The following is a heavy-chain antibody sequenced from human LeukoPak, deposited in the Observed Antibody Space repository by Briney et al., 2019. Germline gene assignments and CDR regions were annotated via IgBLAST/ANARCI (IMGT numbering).Heavy chain of an antibody. D-gene: IGHD1-14*01. CDR3: AREYLSTGGFDY. CDR2: ISAYNGNT. CDR1: GYTFTIYG. Sequence: ASVKVSCKASGYTFTIYGISWVRQAPGQGLEWMGWISAYNGNTNYAQKLQGRVTMTTDTSTSTAYMELRSLRSEDTAVYYCAREYLSTGGFDYWGQGTLVTVSS. V-gene: IGHV1-18*01. J-gene: IGHJ4*02.